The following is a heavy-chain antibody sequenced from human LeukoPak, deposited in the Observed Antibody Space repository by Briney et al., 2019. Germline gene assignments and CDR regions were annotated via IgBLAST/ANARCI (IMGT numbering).Heavy chain of an antibody. CDR2: ISSSSSYI. V-gene: IGHV3-21*01. CDR1: GFTFSSYS. CDR3: ARDGPYSSCWLYLDY. J-gene: IGHJ4*02. D-gene: IGHD6-19*01. Sequence: GGSLRLSCAASGFTFSSYSMNWVRQAPGNGLEWVSSISSSSSYIYYADSVKGRFTISRDNAKNSLYLQMNSLRAEDTAVYYCARDGPYSSCWLYLDYWGQGTLVTVSS.